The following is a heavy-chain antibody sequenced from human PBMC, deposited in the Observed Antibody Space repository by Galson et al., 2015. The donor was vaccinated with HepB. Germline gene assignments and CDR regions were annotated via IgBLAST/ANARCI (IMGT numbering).Heavy chain of an antibody. CDR1: GFSFSTYS. V-gene: IGHV3-48*04. D-gene: IGHD3-3*01. J-gene: IGHJ6*04. Sequence: SLRLSCAASGFSFSTYSMNWVRQAPGKGLEWISYISSSGDKIYYADSVKGRFNISRDDAKNSLYLQMNSLRAEDTAVYYCARDYDLWRGPFSRWDVWGKGTTIAVSS. CDR2: ISSSGDKI. CDR3: ARDYDLWRGPFSRWDV.